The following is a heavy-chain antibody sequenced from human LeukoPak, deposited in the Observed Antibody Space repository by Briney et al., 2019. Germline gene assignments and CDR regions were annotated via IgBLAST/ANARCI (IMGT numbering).Heavy chain of an antibody. CDR1: GFTFSSYS. Sequence: SGGSLRLSCAASGFTFSSYSMNWVRQAPGKGLEWVSYISSSSSTIYYADSVKGRFTISRDNAKNSLYLQMNSLRSEDTAIYYCARDNSVDDNAWWFDPWGQGTLVTVSS. CDR2: ISSSSSTI. V-gene: IGHV3-48*04. CDR3: ARDNSVDDNAWWFDP. J-gene: IGHJ5*02. D-gene: IGHD3-22*01.